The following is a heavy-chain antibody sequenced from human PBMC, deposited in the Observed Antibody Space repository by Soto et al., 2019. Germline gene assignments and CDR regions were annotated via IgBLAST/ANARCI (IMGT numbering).Heavy chain of an antibody. V-gene: IGHV3-23*01. CDR3: AKDRFSSGYDAFDV. D-gene: IGHD6-19*01. Sequence: GGSLRLSCAVSGFTFSSSDMSWVRQAPGKGLEWVAGISYNGVHTYTYYTDSVKGRFTISRDTSKNTLYLQMNSLRAEDTAVYYCAKDRFSSGYDAFDVWGQGTMVTVSS. CDR2: ISYNGVHT. J-gene: IGHJ3*01. CDR1: GFTFSSSD.